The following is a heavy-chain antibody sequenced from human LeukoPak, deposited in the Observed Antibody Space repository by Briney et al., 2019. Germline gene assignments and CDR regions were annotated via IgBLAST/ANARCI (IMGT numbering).Heavy chain of an antibody. CDR3: ASTAVATYPKGFDY. J-gene: IGHJ4*02. D-gene: IGHD5-12*01. V-gene: IGHV3-21*01. CDR1: GFTFSSYS. CDR2: ISGGGSYI. Sequence: GGSLRLSCAASGFTFSSYSMNWVRQAPGKGLEWVSSISGGGSYIYYAGSMKGRFTISRDNAKNSLYLQMNSLRAEDTAVYYCASTAVATYPKGFDYWGQGTLVTVSS.